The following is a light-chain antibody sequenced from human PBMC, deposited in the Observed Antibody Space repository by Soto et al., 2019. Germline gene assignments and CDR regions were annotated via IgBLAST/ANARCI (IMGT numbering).Light chain of an antibody. Sequence: QSALTQPASVSGSPGQSITSSCTGTSSDVGGYNYFSWYQQHPGKAPKLMIYEVRNRPSGVSNRFSGSKSGNTASLTISGLQAEDEADYYCSAYTSSSTLAVFGGGTKLTV. V-gene: IGLV2-14*01. CDR2: EVR. CDR3: SAYTSSSTLAV. CDR1: SSDVGGYNY. J-gene: IGLJ3*02.